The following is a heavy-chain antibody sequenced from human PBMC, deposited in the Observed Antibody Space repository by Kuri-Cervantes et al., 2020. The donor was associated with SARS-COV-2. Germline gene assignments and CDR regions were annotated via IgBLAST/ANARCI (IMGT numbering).Heavy chain of an antibody. V-gene: IGHV3-64*01. CDR3: AKDLIIRYFDWLLYGAFDC. J-gene: IGHJ4*02. CDR1: GFTFRSYA. CDR2: IRSNGGNT. Sequence: GGSLRLSCAASGFTFRSYAMHWVRQAPGKGLEYVSGIRSNGGNTNYANSVKGRFTISRDNSKNSLYLQMNSLRAGDTALYYCAKDLIIRYFDWLLYGAFDCWGQGTLVTVSS. D-gene: IGHD3-9*01.